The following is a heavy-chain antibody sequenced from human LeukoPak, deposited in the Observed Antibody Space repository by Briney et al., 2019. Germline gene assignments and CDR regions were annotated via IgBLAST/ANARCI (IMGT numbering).Heavy chain of an antibody. Sequence: SVKVSCKASGGTFISYAISWVRQAPGQGLKWMGGIIPIFGTANYAQKFQGRVTITTDESTSTAYMELSSLRSEDTAVYYCAVNSGSGRYYYYYYMDVWGKGTTVTVSS. J-gene: IGHJ6*03. CDR1: GGTFISYA. CDR2: IIPIFGTA. CDR3: AVNSGSGRYYYYYYMDV. V-gene: IGHV1-69*05. D-gene: IGHD1-26*01.